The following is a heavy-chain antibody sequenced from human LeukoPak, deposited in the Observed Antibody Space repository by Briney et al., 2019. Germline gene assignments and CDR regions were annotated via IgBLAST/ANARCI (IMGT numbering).Heavy chain of an antibody. CDR2: INPNSGGT. CDR1: DYAFTSYG. J-gene: IGHJ4*02. D-gene: IGHD6-13*01. V-gene: IGHV1-18*01. CDR3: ARDRGKSQQLVRHDY. Sequence: GASVKVSCKASDYAFTSYGISWVRQAPGQGLEWMGWINPNSGGTNYAQKFQGRVTMTTDTSTSTAYMELRSLRSDDTAVYYCARDRGKSQQLVRHDYWGQGTLVTVSS.